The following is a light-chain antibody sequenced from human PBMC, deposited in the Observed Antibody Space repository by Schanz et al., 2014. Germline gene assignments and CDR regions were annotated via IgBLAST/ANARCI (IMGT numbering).Light chain of an antibody. CDR1: SSDVGGYNY. J-gene: IGLJ3*02. V-gene: IGLV2-11*01. Sequence: QSALTQPRSVSGSPGQSVTISCTGTSSDVGGYNYVSWYQQHPGKAPKLMIYDVSKRPSGVPDRFSGSKSGNTASLTISGLQAEDEAVYYCSSYAGSYNGVLFGGGTKLTVL. CDR2: DVS. CDR3: SSYAGSYNGVL.